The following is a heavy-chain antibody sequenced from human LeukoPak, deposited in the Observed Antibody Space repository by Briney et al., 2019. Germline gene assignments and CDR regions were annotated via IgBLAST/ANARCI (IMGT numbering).Heavy chain of an antibody. CDR1: GYSFTSYW. Sequence: PGESLKISCKGSGYSFTSYWIGWARQMPGKGLEWMGIIYPGDSDTRYSPSFQGQVTISADKSISTAYLQWSSQKASDTAMYYCARLIAVAGTGWFDPWGQGTLVTVSS. CDR2: IYPGDSDT. CDR3: ARLIAVAGTGWFDP. J-gene: IGHJ5*02. D-gene: IGHD6-19*01. V-gene: IGHV5-51*01.